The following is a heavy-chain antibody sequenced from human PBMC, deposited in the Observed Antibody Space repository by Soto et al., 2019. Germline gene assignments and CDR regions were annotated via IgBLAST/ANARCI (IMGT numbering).Heavy chain of an antibody. CDR2: IYYSGST. Sequence: SETLSLTCTVSGGSISSYYWSWIRQPPGKGLEWIGYIYYSGSTNYNPSLKSRVTISVDTSKNQFSLKLSAVTAADTAVYYCARDLEYYDFWSGYLGAFDIWGQGTMVTVSS. J-gene: IGHJ3*02. CDR3: ARDLEYYDFWSGYLGAFDI. CDR1: GGSISSYY. D-gene: IGHD3-3*01. V-gene: IGHV4-59*01.